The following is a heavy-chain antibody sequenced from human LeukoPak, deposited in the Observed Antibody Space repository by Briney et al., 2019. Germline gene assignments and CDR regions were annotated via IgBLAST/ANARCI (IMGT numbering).Heavy chain of an antibody. Sequence: GASVKVSCKVSGYTLTELSMHWVRQAPGKGLEWMGGFAPEDGETIYAQKFQGRVTMTEDTSTDTAYMELSSLRSEDTAVYYCATAPYYYENAFDIWGQGTMVTVSS. CDR2: FAPEDGET. J-gene: IGHJ3*02. D-gene: IGHD3-22*01. CDR1: GYTLTELS. CDR3: ATAPYYYENAFDI. V-gene: IGHV1-24*01.